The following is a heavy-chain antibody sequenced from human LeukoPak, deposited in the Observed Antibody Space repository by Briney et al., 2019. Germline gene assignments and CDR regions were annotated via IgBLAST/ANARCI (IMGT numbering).Heavy chain of an antibody. J-gene: IGHJ6*02. V-gene: IGHV3-23*01. Sequence: PGGSLRLSCAASGFTFSTDIMSWVRQAPGKGLECVSASSGSGGNTYYADSVKGRFTISRDNSKNMLYLQMNSLRAEDTAVYYCAKVSGRIQIWPQPFGDGMDVWGQGTTVTVSS. D-gene: IGHD3-10*01. CDR1: GFTFSTDI. CDR2: SSGSGGNT. CDR3: AKVSGRIQIWPQPFGDGMDV.